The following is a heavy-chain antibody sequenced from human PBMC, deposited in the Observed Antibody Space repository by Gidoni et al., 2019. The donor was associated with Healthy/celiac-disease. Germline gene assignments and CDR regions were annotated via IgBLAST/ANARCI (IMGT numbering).Heavy chain of an antibody. D-gene: IGHD5-12*01. CDR3: AKDRGGYDPVYYYYYGMDV. CDR1: GFTFSSSA. J-gene: IGHJ6*02. Sequence: EVQLLESGGGLVQPGGSLRLSCAASGFTFSSSAMSWVRQAPGKGLEWVSAISGSGGSTYYADSVKGRFTISRDNAKNTLYLQMNSLRAEDTAVYYCAKDRGGYDPVYYYYYGMDVWGQGTTVTVSS. CDR2: ISGSGGST. V-gene: IGHV3-23*01.